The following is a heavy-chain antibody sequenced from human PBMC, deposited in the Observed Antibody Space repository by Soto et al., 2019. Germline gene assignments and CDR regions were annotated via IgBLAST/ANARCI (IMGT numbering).Heavy chain of an antibody. CDR3: TTDDPINRY. CDR1: GFTFSNAW. CDR2: LKSKTDGGTT. J-gene: IGHJ4*02. Sequence: PGGSLRLSCAASGFTFSNAWVSWVRQAPGKGLEWVGRLKSKTDGGTTDYAAPVIGRFTISRDDSKNTLYLQMNSLKTEDTAVYYCTTDDPINRYWGQGTLVTVSS. V-gene: IGHV3-15*01.